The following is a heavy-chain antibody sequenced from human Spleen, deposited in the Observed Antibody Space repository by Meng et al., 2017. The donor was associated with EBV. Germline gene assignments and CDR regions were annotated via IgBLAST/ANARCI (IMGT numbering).Heavy chain of an antibody. CDR3: ARGPYYE. CDR1: SGSLSSYY. V-gene: IGHV4-34*01. Sequence: QWELHQWGAGLFNPSRTLSLTCSVSSGSLSSYYWSWIRQPPGKGLEWIGEINQSGSIYYNPSLMGRVTISGDTSRNQFSLKLISVTAADTAVYYCARGPYYEWGQGTLVTVSS. J-gene: IGHJ4*02. CDR2: INQSGSI. D-gene: IGHD1-26*01.